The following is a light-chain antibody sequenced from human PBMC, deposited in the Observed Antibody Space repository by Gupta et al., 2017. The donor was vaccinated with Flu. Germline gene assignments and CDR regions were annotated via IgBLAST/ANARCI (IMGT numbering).Light chain of an antibody. J-gene: IGLJ1*01. Sequence: SYELTQPCSVSVSPGQTAKITCSGAVLAKKEVRWLQQKPGQAPVLVMYKDKERPSGIPERFSGSSSGTTVTVTISGAQVEDEADYYCCSATDKNLGVFGSGTKLIVL. V-gene: IGLV3-27*01. CDR2: KDK. CDR1: VLAKKE. CDR3: CSATDKNLGV.